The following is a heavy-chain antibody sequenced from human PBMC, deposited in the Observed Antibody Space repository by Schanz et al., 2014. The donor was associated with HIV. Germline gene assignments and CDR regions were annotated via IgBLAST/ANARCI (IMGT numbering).Heavy chain of an antibody. CDR2: ISSGNSYI. CDR1: GFTFRSYS. D-gene: IGHD5-18*01. Sequence: VQLVESGGGLVQPGGSLRLSCAASGFTFRSYSMNWVRQAPGKGLEWVSSISSGNSYIYYADSVKGRFTISRDDAKSSLFLQMNSLRAEDTAVYYCARGDAALGDYWGQGTLVTVSS. J-gene: IGHJ4*02. CDR3: ARGDAALGDY. V-gene: IGHV3-21*01.